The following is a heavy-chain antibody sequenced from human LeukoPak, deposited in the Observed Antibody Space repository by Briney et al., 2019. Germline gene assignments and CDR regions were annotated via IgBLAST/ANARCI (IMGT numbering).Heavy chain of an antibody. CDR2: ISGSGGST. V-gene: IGHV3-23*01. J-gene: IGHJ3*02. Sequence: GGSLRLSCAASGFTFSSYAMSWVRQAPGKGLEWVSAISGSGGSTYYADSVKGRFTISRDNSKNTLYLQMNSLRAEDTAVYYCAKGLRITMIVVVNAAFDIWGQGTMVTVSS. CDR3: AKGLRITMIVVVNAAFDI. D-gene: IGHD3-22*01. CDR1: GFTFSSYA.